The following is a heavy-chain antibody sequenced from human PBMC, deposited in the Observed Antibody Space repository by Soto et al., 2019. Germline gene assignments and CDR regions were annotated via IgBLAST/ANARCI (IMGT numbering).Heavy chain of an antibody. J-gene: IGHJ6*02. D-gene: IGHD2-15*01. CDR1: VGTFITYV. CDR2: IIPRRGAA. CDR3: ARSAGYCSGKSCYSVTGYYYGMDV. V-gene: IGHV1-69*01. Sequence: QVQLVQSGTDVKRPGSSVKLSCKASVGTFITYVFSWVRQAPGQGLEWMGGIIPRRGAATCAQKYQGRVNITADEYTSTVYMVLSSLKSEDTTMYYCARSAGYCSGKSCYSVTGYYYGMDVWGPGTRVPASS.